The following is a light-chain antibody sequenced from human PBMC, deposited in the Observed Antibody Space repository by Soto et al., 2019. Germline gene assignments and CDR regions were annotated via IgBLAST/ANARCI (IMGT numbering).Light chain of an antibody. V-gene: IGLV1-47*01. Sequence: HSVLTQPPSASGTPGQRVSMSCSGSSSSIGSNNVYWYHQLPGTAPKLLIYRNNQRPSGVPDRFSGSKSGTSASLAISGLRSEDEADYYCAAWDDSVSGYVFGTGTKVXV. CDR3: AAWDDSVSGYV. J-gene: IGLJ1*01. CDR2: RNN. CDR1: SSSIGSNN.